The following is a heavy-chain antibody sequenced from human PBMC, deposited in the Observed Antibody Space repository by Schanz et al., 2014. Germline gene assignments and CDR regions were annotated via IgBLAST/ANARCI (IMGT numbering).Heavy chain of an antibody. J-gene: IGHJ6*02. CDR2: VSSYDTTV. D-gene: IGHD3-3*01. CDR1: KFTFSNYA. CDR3: ARYGFRKFGVVYGLAV. V-gene: IGHV3-48*03. Sequence: EVQLLESGGGLVQPGGSLRLSCAASKFTFSNYAMSWVRQAPGKGLEWISYVSSYDTTVSYADSVKGRFTISRDNAKNSVYLQMNSLRVEDTAVYYCARYGFRKFGVVYGLAVWGQGTTVTVS.